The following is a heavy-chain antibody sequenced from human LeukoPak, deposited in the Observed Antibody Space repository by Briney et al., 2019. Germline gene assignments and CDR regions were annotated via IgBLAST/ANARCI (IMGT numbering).Heavy chain of an antibody. D-gene: IGHD2-15*01. J-gene: IGHJ4*02. CDR3: AREPYCSGGSCYPFDY. CDR2: IYYSGST. V-gene: IGHV4-59*12. Sequence: SETLSLTCTVSGGSISNYYWSWIRQPPGKGLEWIGYIYYSGSTYYNPSLKSRVTISVDTSKNQFSLKLSSVTAADAAVYYCAREPYCSGGSCYPFDYWGQGTLVTVSS. CDR1: GGSISNYY.